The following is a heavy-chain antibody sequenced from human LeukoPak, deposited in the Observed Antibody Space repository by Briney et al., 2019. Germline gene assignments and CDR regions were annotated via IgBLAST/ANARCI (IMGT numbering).Heavy chain of an antibody. CDR3: AGLVGRYSSGLYYYYFDY. Sequence: SETLSLTCTVSGDSINSLDLWSWVRQPPGKGLEWIGEMYLSGTTHSNPSVKSRVTISIDKSENQFFLNLSSVTAADTAVYYCAGLVGRYSSGLYYYYFDYWGQGTLVTVSS. V-gene: IGHV4-4*02. J-gene: IGHJ4*02. CDR2: MYLSGTT. D-gene: IGHD3-22*01. CDR1: GDSINSLDL.